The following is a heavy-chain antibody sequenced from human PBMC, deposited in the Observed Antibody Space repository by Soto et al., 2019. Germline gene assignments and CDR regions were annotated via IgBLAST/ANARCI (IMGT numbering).Heavy chain of an antibody. J-gene: IGHJ6*02. CDR1: GFTFSSYA. CDR2: ISYDGSNK. V-gene: IGHV3-30-3*01. CDR3: AREGVYSSSSDYYYGMDV. Sequence: GGSLRLSCAASGFTFSSYAMHWVRQAPGKGLEWVAVISYDGSNKCYADSVKGRFTISRDNSKNTLYLQMNSLRAEDTAVYYCAREGVYSSSSDYYYGMDVWGQGTTVTVSS. D-gene: IGHD6-6*01.